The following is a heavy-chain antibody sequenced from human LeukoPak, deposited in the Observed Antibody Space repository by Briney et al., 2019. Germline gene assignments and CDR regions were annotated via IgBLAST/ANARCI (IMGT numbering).Heavy chain of an antibody. J-gene: IGHJ2*01. CDR3: ARVVERWLQFRYWYFDL. D-gene: IGHD5-24*01. CDR2: IYYSGST. Sequence: SETLSLTCTVSGGSISSYYWSWIRQPPGKGLEWIGYIYYSGSTNYNPSLKSRVTISVDTSKNQFSLKLSSVTAADTAVYYCARVVERWLQFRYWYFDLWGRGTLVTVSS. CDR1: GGSISSYY. V-gene: IGHV4-59*01.